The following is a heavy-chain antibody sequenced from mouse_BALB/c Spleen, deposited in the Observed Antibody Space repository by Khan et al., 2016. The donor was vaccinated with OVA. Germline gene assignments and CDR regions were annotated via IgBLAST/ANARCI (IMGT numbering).Heavy chain of an antibody. CDR3: ARRNYFGYTFAY. Sequence: QVQLQQSGAELARPGASVKLSCKASGYTFTDYYINWVKQRTGQGLEWIGEISPGSGDTYYNEKFKGKATLTADKSSNIAYMQLSSLTYEASAVYFCARRNYFGYTFAYWGQGTLVTVSA. J-gene: IGHJ3*01. V-gene: IGHV1-77*01. CDR1: GYTFTDYY. CDR2: ISPGSGDT. D-gene: IGHD1-2*01.